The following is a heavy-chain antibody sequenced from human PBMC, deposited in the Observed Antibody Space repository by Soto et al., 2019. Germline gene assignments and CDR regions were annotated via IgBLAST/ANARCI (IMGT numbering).Heavy chain of an antibody. CDR3: ARDLELGYCSGGSCYQGPYYYYGMDV. Sequence: GGSLRLSCAASGFTFSSYGMHWVRQAPGKGLEWVAVIWYDGSNKYYADSVKGRFTISRDNSKNTLYLQMNSLRAEDTAVYYCARDLELGYCSGGSCYQGPYYYYGMDVWGQGTTVTVSS. V-gene: IGHV3-33*01. J-gene: IGHJ6*02. D-gene: IGHD2-15*01. CDR2: IWYDGSNK. CDR1: GFTFSSYG.